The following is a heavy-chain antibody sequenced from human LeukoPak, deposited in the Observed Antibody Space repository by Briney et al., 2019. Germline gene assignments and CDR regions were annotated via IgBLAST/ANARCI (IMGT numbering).Heavy chain of an antibody. CDR1: GGTFSSYA. Sequence: SVKVSCKASGGTFSSYAISWVRQAPGQGLEWMGGIIPIFGTANYAQKFQGRVTITADESTSTAYMVLSSLRSEDTAVYYCARGYCSGGSCYFRPYYYGMDVWGQGTTVTVSS. CDR2: IIPIFGTA. D-gene: IGHD2-15*01. CDR3: ARGYCSGGSCYFRPYYYGMDV. V-gene: IGHV1-69*13. J-gene: IGHJ6*02.